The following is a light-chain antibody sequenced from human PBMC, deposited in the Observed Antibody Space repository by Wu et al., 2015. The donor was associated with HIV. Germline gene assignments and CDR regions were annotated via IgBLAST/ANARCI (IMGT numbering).Light chain of an antibody. Sequence: ASIGDRVNITXRASQDISTYLAWYQQTPGKAPRVLIYDASTLQSGVSSRFSGSGSGADFTLTISGLQREDFAVYFCQQLNSFPLTFGQGSRLEI. V-gene: IGKV1-13*02. J-gene: IGKJ5*01. CDR3: QQLNSFPLT. CDR2: DAS. CDR1: QDISTY.